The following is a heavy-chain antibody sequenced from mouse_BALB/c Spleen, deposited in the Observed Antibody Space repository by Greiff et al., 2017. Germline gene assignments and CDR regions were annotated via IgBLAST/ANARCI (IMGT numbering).Heavy chain of an antibody. J-gene: IGHJ1*01. D-gene: IGHD2-1*01. Sequence: QVQLQQSGPGLVQPSQSLSITCTVSGFSLTSYGVHWVRQSPGKGLEWLGVIWSGGSTDYNAAFISRLSISKDNSKSQVFFKMNSLQADDTAIYYCASYGNYSYFDVWGAGTTVTVSS. V-gene: IGHV2-4-1*01. CDR3: ASYGNYSYFDV. CDR2: IWSGGST. CDR1: GFSLTSYG.